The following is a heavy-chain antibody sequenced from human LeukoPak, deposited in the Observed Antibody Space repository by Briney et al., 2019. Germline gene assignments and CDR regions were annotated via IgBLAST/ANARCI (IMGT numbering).Heavy chain of an antibody. CDR1: GFTFSSYS. Sequence: GGSLRLSCAASGFTFSSYSMNWVRQAPGKGLEWVSYISSSSSTIYYADSVKGRFTISRDNAKNSLYLQMNSLRAEDTAVYYCARDAPHDYGGNSDYWGQGTLVTVSS. D-gene: IGHD4-23*01. CDR2: ISSSSSTI. V-gene: IGHV3-48*04. J-gene: IGHJ4*02. CDR3: ARDAPHDYGGNSDY.